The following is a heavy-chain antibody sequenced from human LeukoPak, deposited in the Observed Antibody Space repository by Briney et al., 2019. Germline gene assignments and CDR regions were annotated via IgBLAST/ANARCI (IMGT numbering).Heavy chain of an antibody. Sequence: GGSLRLSCAASGFTFSSYWMPWVRQAPGKGLVWVSRINSDGSSTSCADSVKGRFTISRDIAKSTLYLQMNSLRAEDTAVYYCASLDVFIAYDDYWDQGTLVTVSS. V-gene: IGHV3-74*01. CDR3: ASLDVFIAYDDY. CDR1: GFTFSSYW. D-gene: IGHD2-21*01. J-gene: IGHJ4*02. CDR2: INSDGSST.